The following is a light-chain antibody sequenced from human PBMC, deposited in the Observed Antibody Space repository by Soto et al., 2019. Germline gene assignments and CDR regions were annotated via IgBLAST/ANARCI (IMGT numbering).Light chain of an antibody. V-gene: IGLV2-11*01. J-gene: IGLJ1*01. CDR1: SSDVGGYIY. CDR3: CSYAGNYAYV. CDR2: DVS. Sequence: QSVLTQPRSVSGSPGQSVTISCTGTSSDVGGYIYVSWYQQHPGKAPKPMMFDVSKRPSGVPDRFSGSKSDNTASLTISGLQTEDEADYFCCSYAGNYAYVFGTGTKVTVL.